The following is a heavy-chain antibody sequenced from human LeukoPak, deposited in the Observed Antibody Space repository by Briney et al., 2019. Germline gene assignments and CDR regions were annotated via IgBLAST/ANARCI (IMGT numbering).Heavy chain of an antibody. Sequence: PGGSLRLSCAASGFTVSSNYMSWVRQAPGKGLEWVANIKQDGSEKYYVDSVKGRFTISRDNAKNSLYLQMNSLRAEDTAVYYCARKLVGDYWGQGTLVTVSS. V-gene: IGHV3-7*05. D-gene: IGHD6-13*01. CDR3: ARKLVGDY. J-gene: IGHJ4*02. CDR1: GFTVSSNY. CDR2: IKQDGSEK.